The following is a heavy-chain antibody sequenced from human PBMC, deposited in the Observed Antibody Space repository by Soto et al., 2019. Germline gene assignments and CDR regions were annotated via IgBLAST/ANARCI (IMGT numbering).Heavy chain of an antibody. D-gene: IGHD2-2*01. CDR3: ARVSGIGVVVPAAPHFDY. Sequence: EVQLLESGGGLVQPGGSLRLSCAASGFTFSSYAMSWVRQAPGKGLEWVSAISGSGGSTYYADSVKGRFTISRDNSKNTLYLQMNSLRAEDTAVYYCARVSGIGVVVPAAPHFDYWGQGTLVTVSS. J-gene: IGHJ4*02. CDR1: GFTFSSYA. CDR2: ISGSGGST. V-gene: IGHV3-23*01.